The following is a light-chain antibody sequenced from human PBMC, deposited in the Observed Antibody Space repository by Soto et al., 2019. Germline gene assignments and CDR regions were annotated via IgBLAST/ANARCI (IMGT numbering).Light chain of an antibody. V-gene: IGKV3-20*01. CDR3: QRYGGSPPYT. CDR1: QSISSSY. Sequence: EIVLTQSPGTLSLSTGERATLSCRASQSISSSYLAWYQQKPGQAPRFLIYGASTRATGIPDRFSGSGSGTDFTLTISRLEPEDFAVYYCQRYGGSPPYTFGQGTKLEIK. J-gene: IGKJ2*01. CDR2: GAS.